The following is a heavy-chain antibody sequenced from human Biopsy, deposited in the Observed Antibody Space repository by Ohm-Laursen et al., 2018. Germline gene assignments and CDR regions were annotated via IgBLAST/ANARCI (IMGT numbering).Heavy chain of an antibody. V-gene: IGHV4-59*07. J-gene: IGHJ4*02. CDR1: GGSISGYY. Sequence: SDTLSLTCSISGGSISGYYWNWIRQSPGKGLEWIGYIWSSGTTDYNPSLQSRASMSLELSTDQFSLKVDSVTAADTAVYYCARVVGAATGFDQWGQGIPVTVSS. D-gene: IGHD1-26*01. CDR2: IWSSGTT. CDR3: ARVVGAATGFDQ.